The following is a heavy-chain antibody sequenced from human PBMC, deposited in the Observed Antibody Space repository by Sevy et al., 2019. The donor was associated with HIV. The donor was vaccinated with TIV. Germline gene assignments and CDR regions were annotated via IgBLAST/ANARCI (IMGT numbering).Heavy chain of an antibody. CDR2: ISYDGSNK. V-gene: IGHV3-30*18. D-gene: IGHD6-13*01. CDR1: GFTFSSYG. CDR3: AKDGSTGGRYSSSWHRQKSGYFQH. J-gene: IGHJ1*01. Sequence: GSLRLSCAASGFTFSSYGMHWVRQAPGKGLEWVAVISYDGSNKYYADSVKGRFTISRDNSKNTLYLQMNSLRAEDTAVYYCAKDGSTGGRYSSSWHRQKSGYFQHWGQGTLVTVSS.